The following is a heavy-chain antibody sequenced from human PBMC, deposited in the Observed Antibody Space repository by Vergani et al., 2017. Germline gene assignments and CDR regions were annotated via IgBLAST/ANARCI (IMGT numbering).Heavy chain of an antibody. V-gene: IGHV3-33*01. Sequence: QVQLVESGGGVVQPGRFLRLSCAASGFTFNQYGMHWVRQAPGKGLEWVAVTWYDGNNKQYADSVKGRFTITRDNSKSTMFLQMNSLRDEDTGVYYCARDLRLLYNRFDPWGQGTLVTGSS. CDR1: GFTFNQYG. CDR2: TWYDGNNK. CDR3: ARDLRLLYNRFDP. D-gene: IGHD1-14*01. J-gene: IGHJ5*02.